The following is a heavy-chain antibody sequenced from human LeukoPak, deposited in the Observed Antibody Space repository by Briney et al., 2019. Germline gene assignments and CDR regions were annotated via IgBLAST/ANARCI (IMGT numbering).Heavy chain of an antibody. J-gene: IGHJ4*02. Sequence: WGSLRLSCAASGFSLSSYGMSRVSQAPGKGLEWVSGISGSGGSGSGDNTYYADSVKGRFTISRDNSKNTLYLQMSSLRAEDTALYYCAKDGLWFGESGLDFWGQGTLVTVSS. V-gene: IGHV3-23*01. CDR1: GFSLSSYG. CDR2: ISGSGGSGSGDNT. D-gene: IGHD3-10*01. CDR3: AKDGLWFGESGLDF.